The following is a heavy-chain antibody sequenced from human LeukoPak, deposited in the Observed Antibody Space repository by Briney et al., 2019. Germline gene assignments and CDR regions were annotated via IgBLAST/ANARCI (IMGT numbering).Heavy chain of an antibody. V-gene: IGHV3-23*01. J-gene: IGHJ4*02. CDR3: ARNLKSGTYDY. Sequence: PGGSLRLSCAASGFHFSSSAMTWVRQAPGRGLEWVSFINDYGDKTYYADSVKGRFTVSRDNSKNTLYLQMNSLRAEDTAIYHCARNLKSGTYDYWGQGTLVTVSS. D-gene: IGHD1-26*01. CDR1: GFHFSSSA. CDR2: INDYGDKT.